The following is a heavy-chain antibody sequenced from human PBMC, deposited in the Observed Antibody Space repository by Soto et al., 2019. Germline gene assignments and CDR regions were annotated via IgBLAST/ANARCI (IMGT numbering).Heavy chain of an antibody. CDR3: TVFFFVVPVALWDPAEYFHY. CDR1: GYTFTSYG. V-gene: IGHV1-18*01. D-gene: IGHD2-2*01. Sequence: GXSVKVSCKASGYTFTSYGISWVRQAPGQGLEWMGWISAYNGNTNYAQKLQGRVTMTTDTSTSTAYMELRSLRSDDTAVYYCTVFFFVVPVALWDPAEYFHYGGQGTLFTVPS. CDR2: ISAYNGNT. J-gene: IGHJ1*01.